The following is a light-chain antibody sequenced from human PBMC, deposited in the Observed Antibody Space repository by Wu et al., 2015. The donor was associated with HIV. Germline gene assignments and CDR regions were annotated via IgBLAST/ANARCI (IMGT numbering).Light chain of an antibody. V-gene: IGKV3-15*01. CDR1: HSVGNN. CDR3: QQYHNWLT. J-gene: IGKJ4*01. Sequence: EIVMTQSPASLSVSPGERVTLSCRASHSVGNNLAWYQQKPGQAPRLLIYGASTRATGFPARFSGSGSGTEFTLIISSLQSEDFAVYYCQQYHNWLTFGGGTRVEI. CDR2: GAS.